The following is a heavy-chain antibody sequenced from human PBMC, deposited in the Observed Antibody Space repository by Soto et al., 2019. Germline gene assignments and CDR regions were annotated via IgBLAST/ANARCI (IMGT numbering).Heavy chain of an antibody. D-gene: IGHD3-10*01. CDR1: GGSISSGGYY. J-gene: IGHJ3*02. V-gene: IGHV4-31*03. CDR2: IYYSGST. Sequence: SETLSLTCTVSGGSISSGGYYWSWSRQHPGKGLEWIGYIYYSGSTYYNPSLKSRVTISVDTSKNQFSLKLSSVTAADPAVYYCARDQVLLRAAFYIWGQGTMVTVS. CDR3: ARDQVLLRAAFYI.